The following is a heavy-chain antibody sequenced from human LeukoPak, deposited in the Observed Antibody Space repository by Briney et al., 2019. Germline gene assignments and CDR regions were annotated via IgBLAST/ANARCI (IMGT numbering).Heavy chain of an antibody. Sequence: SETLSLTCTVSGGSISSSSYYWSWIRQPPGKGLEWIGYIYYSGSTNYNPSLKSRVTISVDTSKNQFSLKLSSVTAADTAVYYCARETDSGWYRTLDYWGQGTLVTVSS. CDR3: ARETDSGWYRTLDY. CDR2: IYYSGST. CDR1: GGSISSSSYY. J-gene: IGHJ4*02. V-gene: IGHV4-61*01. D-gene: IGHD6-19*01.